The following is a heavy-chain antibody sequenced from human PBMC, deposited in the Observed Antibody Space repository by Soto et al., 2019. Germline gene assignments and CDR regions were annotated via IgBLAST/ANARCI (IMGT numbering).Heavy chain of an antibody. D-gene: IGHD3-22*01. J-gene: IGHJ6*02. V-gene: IGHV3-21*01. Sequence: GSLRLSCAASGFTFSSYSMNWVRQAPGTGLEWVSSISSSSSYIYYADSVKGRFTISRDNAKNSLYLQMNSLRAEDTAVYYCARGPMIVVVTSYGMDVWGQGTTVTVSS. CDR2: ISSSSSYI. CDR1: GFTFSSYS. CDR3: ARGPMIVVVTSYGMDV.